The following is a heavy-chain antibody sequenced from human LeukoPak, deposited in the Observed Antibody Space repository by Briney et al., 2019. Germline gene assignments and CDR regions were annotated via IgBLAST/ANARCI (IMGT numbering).Heavy chain of an antibody. CDR2: SYYSGST. CDR3: AREGRYYYDSSGYDAFDI. J-gene: IGHJ3*02. V-gene: IGHV4-59*01. Sequence: PSETLSLTCTVSGGSISSYYWSWIRHPPGKGLEWIGYSYYSGSTNYNPSLKSRVTISVDTSKNQFSLKLSSVTAADTAVYYCAREGRYYYDSSGYDAFDIWGQGTMVTVSS. CDR1: GGSISSYY. D-gene: IGHD3-22*01.